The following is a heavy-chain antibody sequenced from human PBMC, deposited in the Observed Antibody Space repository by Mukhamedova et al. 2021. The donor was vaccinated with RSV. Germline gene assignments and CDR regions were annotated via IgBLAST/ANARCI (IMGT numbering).Heavy chain of an antibody. J-gene: IGHJ6*02. CDR2: IRSKTHNYAT. D-gene: IGHD2/OR15-2a*01. V-gene: IGHV3-73*01. CDR3: TNMSGV. Sequence: GRIRSKTHNYATTYAASVKDRFTISRDDSNNTAYLQMNSLKTEDMAVYYCTNMSGVWGQGTTVTVSS.